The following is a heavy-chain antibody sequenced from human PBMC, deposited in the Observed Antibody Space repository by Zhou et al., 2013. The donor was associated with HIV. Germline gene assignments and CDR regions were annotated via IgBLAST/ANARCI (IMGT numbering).Heavy chain of an antibody. J-gene: IGHJ5*02. CDR1: GGSISSYY. V-gene: IGHV4-4*07. CDR3: ARDMEDIVVVVAAYKWFDP. Sequence: QVQLQESGPGLVKPSETLSLTCTVSGGSISSYYWSWIRQPAGKGLEWIGRIYSSGSTNYNPSLGSRVTMSVDTSKNQFSLKLSSVTAADTAVYYRARDMEDIVVVVAAYKWFDPWGQGTLVTVSS. D-gene: IGHD2-15*01. CDR2: IYSSGST.